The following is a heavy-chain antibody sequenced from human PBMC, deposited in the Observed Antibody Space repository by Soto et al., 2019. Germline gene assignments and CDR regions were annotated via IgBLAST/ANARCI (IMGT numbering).Heavy chain of an antibody. Sequence: SETLSLTCAVSGASIGSGGWWSWVRQPPGKGLEWIAEIFHDGNTNYSPSLKSRVTISVDKSQNQFSLNVYSVTAADRAVYYCARHEGWTGPDQWGQGTLVTVSS. J-gene: IGHJ5*02. D-gene: IGHD2-8*02. CDR2: IFHDGNT. CDR3: ARHEGWTGPDQ. CDR1: GASIGSGGW. V-gene: IGHV4-4*02.